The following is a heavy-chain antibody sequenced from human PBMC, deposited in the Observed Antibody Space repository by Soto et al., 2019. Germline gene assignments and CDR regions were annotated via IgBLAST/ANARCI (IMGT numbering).Heavy chain of an antibody. Sequence: SETLSLTCTVSGGSISSSSYYWGWIRQPPGKGLEWIGSIYYSGSTYYNPSLKSRVTISVDTSKNQFSLKLSSVTAADTAVYYCARPLGYCSSTSCYNWFDPWGQGTLVTVSS. CDR2: IYYSGST. V-gene: IGHV4-39*01. D-gene: IGHD2-2*01. CDR1: GGSISSSSYY. CDR3: ARPLGYCSSTSCYNWFDP. J-gene: IGHJ5*02.